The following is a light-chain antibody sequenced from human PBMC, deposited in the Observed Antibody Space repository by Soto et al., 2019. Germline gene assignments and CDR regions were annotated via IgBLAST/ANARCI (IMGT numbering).Light chain of an antibody. CDR2: YAY. Sequence: IVLTQSPGTLSLSPGETATLSCRADQSVTGNFLAWYQQKPGQAPRLLISYAYNRATGIPDRFSGSGSGTDFTLTISRLDNEDFAVYYCHQRGEWPLTFGGGTKVEIK. J-gene: IGKJ4*01. CDR3: HQRGEWPLT. CDR1: QSVTGNF. V-gene: IGKV3D-20*02.